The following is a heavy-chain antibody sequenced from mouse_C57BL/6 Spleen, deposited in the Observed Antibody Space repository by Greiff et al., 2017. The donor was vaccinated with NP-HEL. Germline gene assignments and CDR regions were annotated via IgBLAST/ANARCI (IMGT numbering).Heavy chain of an antibody. CDR3: ARSGLYDGYYRDYYAMDY. Sequence: QVQLQQSGPELVKPGASVKLSCKASGYTFTSYWMHWVKQRPGRGLEWIGRIDPNSGGTKYNEKFKSKATLTVDKPSSTAYMQLSSLTSEDSAVYYCARSGLYDGYYRDYYAMDYWGQGTSVTVSS. CDR1: GYTFTSYW. D-gene: IGHD2-3*01. V-gene: IGHV1-72*01. J-gene: IGHJ4*01. CDR2: IDPNSGGT.